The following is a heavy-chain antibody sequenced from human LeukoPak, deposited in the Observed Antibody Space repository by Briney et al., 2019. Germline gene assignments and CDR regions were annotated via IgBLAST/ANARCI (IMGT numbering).Heavy chain of an antibody. V-gene: IGHV3-11*01. CDR1: GFTFSDYY. Sequence: GGSLRLSCAASGFTFSDYYMSWIRQAPGKGLEWVSYISSSGSTIYYADSVKGRFTISRDNAKNSLYLQMNSLRADDTAVYYCATEITPYYYMDVWGKGTTVTVSS. D-gene: IGHD5-24*01. CDR2: ISSSGSTI. CDR3: ATEITPYYYMDV. J-gene: IGHJ6*03.